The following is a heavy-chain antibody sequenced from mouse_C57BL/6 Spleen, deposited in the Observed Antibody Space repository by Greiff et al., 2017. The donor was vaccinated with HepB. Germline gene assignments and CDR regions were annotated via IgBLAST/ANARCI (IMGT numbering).Heavy chain of an antibody. J-gene: IGHJ3*01. CDR3: ARAGTDWFAY. V-gene: IGHV5-17*01. CDR1: GFTFSDYG. Sequence: EVQVVESGGGLVKPGGSLKLSCAASGFTFSDYGMHWVRQTPEKGLEWVAYISSGSSTTYYADTVKGRSTIARDNATNTLFLPMTSLRSEDTAMYYCARAGTDWFAYWGQGTLVTVSA. CDR2: ISSGSSTT. D-gene: IGHD3-3*01.